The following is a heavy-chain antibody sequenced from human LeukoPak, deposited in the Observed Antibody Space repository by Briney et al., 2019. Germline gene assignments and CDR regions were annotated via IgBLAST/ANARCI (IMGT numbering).Heavy chain of an antibody. CDR2: ISAYNGNT. V-gene: IGHV1-18*04. Sequence: WASVKLSCKASGYTFTSYGISWVRQAPGQGLEWMGWISAYNGNTNYAQKLQGRLTMTTDTSTSTAYMELRSLRSDDTAVYYCARGLDGSGSWPNYYYHYGIDVWGKGTTVTVSS. CDR1: GYTFTSYG. D-gene: IGHD3-10*01. CDR3: ARGLDGSGSWPNYYYHYGIDV. J-gene: IGHJ6*04.